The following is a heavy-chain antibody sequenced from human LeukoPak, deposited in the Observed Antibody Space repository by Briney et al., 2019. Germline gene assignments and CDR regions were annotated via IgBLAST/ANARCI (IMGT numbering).Heavy chain of an antibody. V-gene: IGHV5-10-1*01. J-gene: IGHJ4*02. CDR2: IDPSDSYT. CDR1: GSLFTSYW. CDR3: ARLYSSGRPFDY. D-gene: IGHD3-22*01. Sequence: GESLRISCKGSGSLFTSYWITWVRQMPGKGLEWMGRIDPSDSYTNYSPSFQGHVTISADKSISTAYLQWSSLKASDTAIYYCARLYSSGRPFDYWGQGTLVTVSS.